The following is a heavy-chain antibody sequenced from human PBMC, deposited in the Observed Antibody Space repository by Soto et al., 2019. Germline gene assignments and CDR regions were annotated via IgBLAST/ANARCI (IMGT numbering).Heavy chain of an antibody. CDR2: INHSGST. CDR3: ARDRRLITMVRGVSLWFDP. CDR1: GGSISSSSYY. D-gene: IGHD3-10*01. J-gene: IGHJ5*02. V-gene: IGHV4-39*07. Sequence: PSETLSLTCTVSGGSISSSSYYWSWIRQPPGKGLEWIGEINHSGSTNYNPSLKSRVTISVDTSKNQFSLKLSSVTAADTAVYYCARDRRLITMVRGVSLWFDPWGQGTLVTVSS.